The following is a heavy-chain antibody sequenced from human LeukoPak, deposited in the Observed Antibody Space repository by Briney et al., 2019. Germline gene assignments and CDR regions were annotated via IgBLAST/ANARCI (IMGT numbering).Heavy chain of an antibody. D-gene: IGHD6-13*01. Sequence: PSETLPLTCTVSGGSISSGGYYWSWIRQHPGKGLEWIGYIYYSGSTYYNPSLKSRVTISVDTSKNQFSLKLSSVTAADTAVYYCARGGIAPRGVFDYWGQGTLVTVSS. J-gene: IGHJ4*02. V-gene: IGHV4-31*03. CDR3: ARGGIAPRGVFDY. CDR1: GGSISSGGYY. CDR2: IYYSGST.